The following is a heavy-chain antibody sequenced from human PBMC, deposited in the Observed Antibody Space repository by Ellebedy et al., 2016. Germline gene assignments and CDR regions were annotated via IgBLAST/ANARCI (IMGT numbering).Heavy chain of an antibody. J-gene: IGHJ4*02. CDR3: ARGRAAGTGSDYFDY. V-gene: IGHV3-7*01. CDR2: IKQDGSEK. Sequence: GGSLRLXXAASGFTFSSYWMSWVRQAPGKGLEWVANIKQDGSEKYYVDSVKGRFTISRDNAKNSLYLQMNSLRAEDTAVYYCARGRAAGTGSDYFDYWGQGTLVTVSS. CDR1: GFTFSSYW. D-gene: IGHD6-13*01.